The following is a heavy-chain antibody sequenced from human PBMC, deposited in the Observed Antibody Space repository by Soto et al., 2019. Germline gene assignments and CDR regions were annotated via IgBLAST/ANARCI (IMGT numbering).Heavy chain of an antibody. CDR3: ARGTKPYYDFWSGYYFDY. J-gene: IGHJ4*02. V-gene: IGHV3-48*03. CDR1: GFTFSSYE. Sequence: GGSLRLSCAASGFTFSSYEMNWVRQAPGKGLEWVSYISSSGSTIYYADSVKGRFTISRDNAKNSLYLQMNSLRAEDTAVYYCARGTKPYYDFWSGYYFDYWGQGTLVTVSS. CDR2: ISSSGSTI. D-gene: IGHD3-3*01.